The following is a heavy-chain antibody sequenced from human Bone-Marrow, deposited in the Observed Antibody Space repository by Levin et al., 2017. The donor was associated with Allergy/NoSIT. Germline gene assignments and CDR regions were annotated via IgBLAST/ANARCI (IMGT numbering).Heavy chain of an antibody. CDR1: GFTFNNFA. J-gene: IGHJ2*01. Sequence: QAGGSLRLSCAASGFTFNNFAMHWVRLIPGKGLEWVGVMSFDGSTKYYADSVRGRFTISGDSSKNSVFLQMNSLRAEDAAVYYCAKAHHPLYRYTGKYSFWHIDLWGRGTEVTVSS. V-gene: IGHV3-30-3*01. CDR2: MSFDGSTK. CDR3: AKAHHPLYRYTGKYSFWHIDL. D-gene: IGHD1-26*01.